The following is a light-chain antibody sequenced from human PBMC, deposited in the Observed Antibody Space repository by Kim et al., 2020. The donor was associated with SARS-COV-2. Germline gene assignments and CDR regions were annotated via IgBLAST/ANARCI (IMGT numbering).Light chain of an antibody. J-gene: IGKJ4*01. Sequence: SPAGRAALSCRASQSVSSSYLAWYQQKPGQAPRLLIYGASSRATGIPDRFSGSGSGTDFTLTISRLEPEDFAVYYCQQYGSSPLTFGGGTKVDIK. CDR2: GAS. CDR1: QSVSSSY. V-gene: IGKV3-20*01. CDR3: QQYGSSPLT.